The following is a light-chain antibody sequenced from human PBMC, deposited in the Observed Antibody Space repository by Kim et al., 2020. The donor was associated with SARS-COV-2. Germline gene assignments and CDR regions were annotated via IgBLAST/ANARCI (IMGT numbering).Light chain of an antibody. V-gene: IGKV3-20*01. CDR3: QQYGSSPLT. J-gene: IGKJ4*02. Sequence: PGERATLVCRASQMVSSYLAWYQQKAGQAPRILIYGASSRATGIPYRFSGSGSGTDFTLTISRLEPEDFAVYYCQQYGSSPLTFGGGTKVDIK. CDR2: GAS. CDR1: QMVSSY.